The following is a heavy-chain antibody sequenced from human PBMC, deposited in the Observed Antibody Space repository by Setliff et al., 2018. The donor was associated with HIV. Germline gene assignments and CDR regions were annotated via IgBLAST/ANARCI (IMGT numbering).Heavy chain of an antibody. CDR2: INHGGST. D-gene: IGHD3-16*01. CDR1: GGSFSGHY. V-gene: IGHV4-34*01. J-gene: IGHJ4*02. Sequence: SETLSLTCAVYGGSFSGHYWSWIRQPPGKGPEWIGEINHGGSTSYNPSLKSRVTISLDTSKNQFSLNLTSVTAADTAVYYCARLGEFWSQGSLVTVSS. CDR3: ARLGEF.